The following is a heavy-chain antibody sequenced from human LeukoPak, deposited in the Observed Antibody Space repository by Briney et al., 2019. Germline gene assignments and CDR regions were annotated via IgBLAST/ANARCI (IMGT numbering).Heavy chain of an antibody. V-gene: IGHV3-30*18. D-gene: IGHD6-19*01. J-gene: IGHJ4*02. CDR3: AKDQGSGWYAHPFDY. CDR2: ISYDGSNK. CDR1: GFTFSSYG. Sequence: GGSLRLSCVASGFTFSSYGMHWVRQAPGKGLEWVAVISYDGSNKYYADSVKGRFTISRDNSKNTLYLQMNSLRAEDTAVYYCAKDQGSGWYAHPFDYWGQGTLVTVSS.